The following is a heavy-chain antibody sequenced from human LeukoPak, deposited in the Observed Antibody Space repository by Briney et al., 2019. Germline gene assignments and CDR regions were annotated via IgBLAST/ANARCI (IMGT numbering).Heavy chain of an antibody. J-gene: IGHJ4*02. D-gene: IGHD6-19*01. Sequence: AGVTVSCKASGYTFTRYRISGVRQAPGQGLEWMGWINGYKGNTKYAQKLQGSVTITTDTSTTTAYMERRSLRSDATAVYYCAREGWGTYSSGPYYFDYWGQGTLMTASS. CDR3: AREGWGTYSSGPYYFDY. CDR1: GYTFTRYR. V-gene: IGHV1-18*04. CDR2: INGYKGNT.